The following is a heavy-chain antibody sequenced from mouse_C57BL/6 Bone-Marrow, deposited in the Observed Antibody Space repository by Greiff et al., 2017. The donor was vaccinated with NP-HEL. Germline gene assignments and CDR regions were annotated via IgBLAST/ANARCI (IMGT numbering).Heavy chain of an antibody. CDR3: ARRGGSGYDWFAY. CDR1: GYTFTSYW. J-gene: IGHJ3*01. Sequence: VQLQQPGAELVKPGASVKLSCKASGYTFTSYWMQWVKQRPGQGLEWIGEIDPSDSYTNYNQKFKGKATLTVDTSSSTAYMQLSSLTSEDSAVYYCARRGGSGYDWFAYWGQGILVTVSA. CDR2: IDPSDSYT. V-gene: IGHV1-50*01. D-gene: IGHD3-2*02.